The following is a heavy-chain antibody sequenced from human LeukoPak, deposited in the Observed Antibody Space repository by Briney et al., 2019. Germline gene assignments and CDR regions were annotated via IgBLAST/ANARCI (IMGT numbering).Heavy chain of an antibody. J-gene: IGHJ4*02. CDR3: AKEGGYCSSTSCYGRGAYFDY. Sequence: PGRSLRLSCAASGFTFSSYGMHWVRQAPGKGLEWVAVISYDGSNKYYADSVKGRFTISRDNSKNTLYLQMNSPRAEDTAVYYCAKEGGYCSSTSCYGRGAYFDYWGQGTLVTVSS. CDR2: ISYDGSNK. V-gene: IGHV3-30*18. CDR1: GFTFSSYG. D-gene: IGHD2-2*03.